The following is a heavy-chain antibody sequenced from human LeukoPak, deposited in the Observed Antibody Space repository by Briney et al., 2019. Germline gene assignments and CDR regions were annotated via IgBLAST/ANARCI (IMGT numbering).Heavy chain of an antibody. D-gene: IGHD5-12*01. CDR1: GGTFSRYA. J-gene: IGHJ4*02. V-gene: IGHV1-69*13. Sequence: TVKVSCKASGGTFSRYAISWVRQAPGQGLEWMGGIIPIFGTANYAQKFQGRVTITADEPTSTAYMEVSSLRSEDTAVYYCARAYSGYDFFDYWGQGILVTVSS. CDR3: ARAYSGYDFFDY. CDR2: IIPIFGTA.